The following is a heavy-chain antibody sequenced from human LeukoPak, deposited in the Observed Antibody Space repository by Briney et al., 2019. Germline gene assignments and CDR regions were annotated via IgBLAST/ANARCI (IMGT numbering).Heavy chain of an antibody. D-gene: IGHD3-9*01. CDR1: GFTVSTNF. Sequence: GGSLRLSCAASGFTVSTNFMSWVRLAPGKGLECVSVIYIDGKTFYADSVKGRFTISRDNPRNTLYLQMNSLRPGDTAVYYCAREGRYDILTGYYPLNNWGQGARVTVSS. V-gene: IGHV3-66*02. CDR2: IYIDGKT. CDR3: AREGRYDILTGYYPLNN. J-gene: IGHJ4*02.